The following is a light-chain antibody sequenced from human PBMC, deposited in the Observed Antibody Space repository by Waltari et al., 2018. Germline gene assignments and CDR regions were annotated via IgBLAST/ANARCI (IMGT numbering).Light chain of an antibody. V-gene: IGKV1-5*03. J-gene: IGKJ3*01. CDR1: QSISSW. Sequence: DIQMTQTPSTLSASVRDRVTITCRASQSISSWVAWYQQKPGTAPKLLIYKASTLETGVPSRFSGSGFGTEFTLTISSLQPDDFATYYCQQYNTYSAFGPGTKVDI. CDR2: KAS. CDR3: QQYNTYSA.